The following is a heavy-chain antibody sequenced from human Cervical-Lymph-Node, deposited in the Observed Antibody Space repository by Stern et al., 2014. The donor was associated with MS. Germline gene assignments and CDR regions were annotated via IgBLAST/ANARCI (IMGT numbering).Heavy chain of an antibody. D-gene: IGHD3-16*01. CDR3: ARDRSLGVTPFFDY. V-gene: IGHV1-69*01. CDR1: GGSFRHNA. CDR2: IRPILGTT. Sequence: VQLVESGAEVKKHGSSVTVTCRASGGSFRHNAIAWVRQAPGQGLEWMGAIRPILGTTDFARRFQGRLAIKADDSADVIYMELNSLTSEDTAVYYCARDRSLGVTPFFDYWGQGTLVTVSS. J-gene: IGHJ4*02.